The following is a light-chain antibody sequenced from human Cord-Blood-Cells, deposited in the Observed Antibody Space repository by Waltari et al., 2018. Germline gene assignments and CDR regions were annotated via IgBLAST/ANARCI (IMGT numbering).Light chain of an antibody. V-gene: IGLV2-23*01. J-gene: IGLJ3*02. CDR1: SSDVGSYNL. Sequence: QSALTQPASVSGSPGQSITISCTGTSSDVGSYNLVSWYKQHPGKAPKLKIYEGSKRPSGVANRFSGSKSGNTASRTISGLQAEDEADYYCCSYAGSSTWVFGGGTKLTVL. CDR2: EGS. CDR3: CSYAGSSTWV.